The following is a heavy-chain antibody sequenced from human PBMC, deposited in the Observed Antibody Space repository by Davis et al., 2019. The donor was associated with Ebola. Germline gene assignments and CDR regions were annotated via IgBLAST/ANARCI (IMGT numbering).Heavy chain of an antibody. CDR2: IKPDGSVK. V-gene: IGHV3-7*03. CDR1: GLTFESYW. J-gene: IGHJ6*03. D-gene: IGHD5-24*01. Sequence: PGRSLKISCAASGLTFESYWMTWVRQSPGKGLEWVANIKPDGSVKGYVDSLRGRFTISRDNAKNSLFLQMNSLRAEDTAVYFCATFNWYYMDVWGKGTRVTVSS. CDR3: ATFNWYYMDV.